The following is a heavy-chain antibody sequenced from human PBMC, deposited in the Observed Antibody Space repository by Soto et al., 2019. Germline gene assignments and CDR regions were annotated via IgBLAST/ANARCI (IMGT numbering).Heavy chain of an antibody. Sequence: QVQFAQSGTEVKKPGASMKLSCKASGYSFISYAIHWVRQAPGQRLEWMGWINADTGNTQYSQKFQGRVTITRDTSATTAYMELSSLRFEDTAMYYCARGTANFAYWGQGTLVTVSS. V-gene: IGHV1-3*01. CDR1: GYSFISYA. J-gene: IGHJ4*02. CDR3: ARGTANFAY. CDR2: INADTGNT. D-gene: IGHD2-21*02.